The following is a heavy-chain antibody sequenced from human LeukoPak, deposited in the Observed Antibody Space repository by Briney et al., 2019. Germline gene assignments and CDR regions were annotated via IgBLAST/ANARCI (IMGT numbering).Heavy chain of an antibody. CDR3: AAGCSSTSSFWFYYTDV. Sequence: SETLSLSCAVYGGSFSGFYWSWIRQPPGRGLEWIGEINHSGSTNYNPSLKSRLTISVDTSKNQFSLKLSSVTAADTAVYYCAAGCSSTSSFWFYYTDVWAKGTTVTVSS. V-gene: IGHV4-34*01. J-gene: IGHJ6*03. D-gene: IGHD2-2*01. CDR2: INHSGST. CDR1: GGSFSGFY.